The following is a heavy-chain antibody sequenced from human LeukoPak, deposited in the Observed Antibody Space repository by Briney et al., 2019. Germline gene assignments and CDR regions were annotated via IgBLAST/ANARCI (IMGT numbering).Heavy chain of an antibody. J-gene: IGHJ4*02. CDR2: IKQDGSEK. D-gene: IGHD1-1*01. CDR1: GFTFSDHW. Sequence: GGSLRLSCAASGFTFSDHWMIWVRQAPGKGLEWVANIKQDGSEKNYVDSVKGRFTISRDNAKNSLYLQMNSLRAEDTAVYHCARDTNWYPIDYWGQRTLVTVSS. V-gene: IGHV3-7*03. CDR3: ARDTNWYPIDY.